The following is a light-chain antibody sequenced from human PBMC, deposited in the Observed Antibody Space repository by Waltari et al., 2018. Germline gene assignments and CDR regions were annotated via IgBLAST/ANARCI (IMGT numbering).Light chain of an antibody. V-gene: IGKV3-11*01. CDR1: QSVTNY. J-gene: IGKJ4*01. CDR3: QQRSNWPPLT. Sequence: EIVLTQSPATLSLSPGERVTLSCRASQSVTNYLAWYQQKPGQAPRLLIYDASNRATGITARFSGDGSGTDFTLTISSLEPEDFAVYYCQQRSNWPPLTFGGGTKVEIK. CDR2: DAS.